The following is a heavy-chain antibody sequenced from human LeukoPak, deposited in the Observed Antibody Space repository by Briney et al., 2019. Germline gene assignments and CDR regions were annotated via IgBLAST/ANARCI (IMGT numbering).Heavy chain of an antibody. D-gene: IGHD3-22*01. V-gene: IGHV3-23*01. CDR3: AKAHTYYYDSSGYYYN. J-gene: IGHJ4*02. CDR2: ISGSGGST. Sequence: GGSLRLSCAASGFTVSSDYMGWVRQAPEKGLEWVSAISGSGGSTYYADSVKGRFTISRDNSKNTLYLQMNSLRAEDTAVYYCAKAHTYYYDSSGYYYNWGQGTLVTVSS. CDR1: GFTVSSDY.